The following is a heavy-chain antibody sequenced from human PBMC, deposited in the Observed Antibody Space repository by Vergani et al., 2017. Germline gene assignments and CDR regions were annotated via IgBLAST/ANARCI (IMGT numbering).Heavy chain of an antibody. D-gene: IGHD3-10*01. J-gene: IGHJ3*02. CDR3: ATSYYYGSGSYSFLCMGDAFDI. V-gene: IGHV1-69-2*01. CDR2: VDPEDGET. CDR1: GYTFTDYY. Sequence: EVQLVQSGAEVKKPGATVKISCKVSGYTFTDYYMHWVQQAPGKGLEWMGLVDPEDGETIYAEKFQGRVTITADTSTDTAYMELSSLRSEDTAVYYCATSYYYGSGSYSFLCMGDAFDIWGQGTMVTVSS.